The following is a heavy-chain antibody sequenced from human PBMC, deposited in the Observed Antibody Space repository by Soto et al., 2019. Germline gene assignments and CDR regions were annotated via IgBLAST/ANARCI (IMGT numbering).Heavy chain of an antibody. Sequence: LSLTCGVYGGSFSGYQRNWIRQSPGQGLEWIGEINHSGTTKYNPSLESRINLSVDTSKKQFSLKMFSVTAADTAIYYCARGWRFDPWGQETQVTVSS. D-gene: IGHD1-1*01. CDR2: INHSGTT. J-gene: IGHJ5*02. V-gene: IGHV4-34*01. CDR3: ARGWRFDP. CDR1: GGSFSGYQ.